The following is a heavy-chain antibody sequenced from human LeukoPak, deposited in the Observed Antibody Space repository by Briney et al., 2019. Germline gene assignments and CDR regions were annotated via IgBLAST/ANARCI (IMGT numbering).Heavy chain of an antibody. Sequence: SQTLSLICTVSGGSISSGRYYWSWIRQPAGKGLEWIGRIYTSGSTNYNPSLKSRVTMSVDTSKNQFSLKLSSVTAADTAVYYCASEAYYYDSSGYYKYWGQGTLVTVSS. J-gene: IGHJ4*02. CDR2: IYTSGST. V-gene: IGHV4-61*02. D-gene: IGHD3-22*01. CDR1: GGSISSGRYY. CDR3: ASEAYYYDSSGYYKY.